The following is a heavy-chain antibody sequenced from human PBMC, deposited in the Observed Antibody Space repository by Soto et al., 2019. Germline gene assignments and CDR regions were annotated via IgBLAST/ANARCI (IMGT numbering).Heavy chain of an antibody. D-gene: IGHD7-27*01. CDR2: IYYSGST. J-gene: IGHJ6*02. V-gene: IGHV4-31*03. CDR3: ARPNFPATGGMTV. CDR1: GGSISSGGYY. Sequence: SETLSLTCTVSGGSISSGGYYWSWIRQHPGKGLEWIGYIYYSGSTYYNPSLKSRVTISVDTSKNQFSLKLSSVTAADTAVYYCARPNFPATGGMTVWGQGTTVTVSS.